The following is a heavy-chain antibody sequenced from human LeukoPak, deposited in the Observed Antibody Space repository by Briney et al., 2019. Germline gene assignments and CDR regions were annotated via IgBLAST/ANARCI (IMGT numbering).Heavy chain of an antibody. CDR2: INAGNGNT. Sequence: GGSLRLSCAASGFTFTSYAMHWVRQAPGQRLEWMGWINAGNGNTKYSQKFQGRVTMTEDTSTDTAYMELSSLRSEDTAVYYCATDREGGIGYWGQGTLVTVSS. D-gene: IGHD3-10*01. J-gene: IGHJ4*02. CDR1: GFTFTSYA. CDR3: ATDREGGIGY. V-gene: IGHV1-3*01.